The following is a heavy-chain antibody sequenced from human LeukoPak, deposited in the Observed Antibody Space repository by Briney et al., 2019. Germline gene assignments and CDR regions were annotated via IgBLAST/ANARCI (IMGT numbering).Heavy chain of an antibody. CDR1: GYTLTELS. D-gene: IGHD5-18*01. CDR2: FDPEDGET. Sequence: ASVKVSCKVSGYTLTELSMHWVRQAPGKGLEWMGGFDPEDGETIYAQKFQGRVTMTEDASTDTAYMELSSLRSEDTAVYYCARALGYSLPPPYYYYYYYMDVWGKGTTVTVSS. CDR3: ARALGYSLPPPYYYYYYYMDV. J-gene: IGHJ6*03. V-gene: IGHV1-24*01.